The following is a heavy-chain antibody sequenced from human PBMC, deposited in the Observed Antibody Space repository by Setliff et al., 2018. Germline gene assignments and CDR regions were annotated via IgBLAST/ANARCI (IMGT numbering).Heavy chain of an antibody. CDR3: VTFSSSWDGY. CDR2: INAGNGNT. Sequence: ASVKVSCKASGYTFTSHIMHWVRQAPGQRLEWMGWINAGNGNTKYSQKFQGRVTITTDESTSTAYMELSSLRSEDTAVYYCVTFSSSWDGYWGQGTLVTVSS. CDR1: GYTFTSHI. V-gene: IGHV1-3*01. J-gene: IGHJ4*02. D-gene: IGHD6-13*01.